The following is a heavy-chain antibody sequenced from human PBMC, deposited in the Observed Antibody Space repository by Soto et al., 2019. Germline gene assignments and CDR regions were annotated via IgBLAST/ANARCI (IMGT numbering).Heavy chain of an antibody. CDR3: ARGPTQADFDY. J-gene: IGHJ4*02. CDR1: GFTVSSNY. Sequence: PGGSLSLSCAASGFTVSSNYMIWVRQAPGKGLEWVSVIYSGGSTYYADSVKGRFTISRDNSKNTLYLQMNSLRAEDTAVYYCARGPTQADFDYWGQGTLVTVSS. CDR2: IYSGGST. V-gene: IGHV3-66*01.